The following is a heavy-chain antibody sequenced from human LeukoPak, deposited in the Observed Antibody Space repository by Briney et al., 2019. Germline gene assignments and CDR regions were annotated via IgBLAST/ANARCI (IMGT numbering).Heavy chain of an antibody. D-gene: IGHD3-3*01. CDR3: ARDNYDFWSGYYRGYNWFDH. J-gene: IGHJ5*02. CDR1: GYTFSGYY. V-gene: IGHV1-2*02. Sequence: GASVKVSCKASGYTFSGYYMHWVRQAPGQGLEWMGWINPNNGDTEFAQKFQGRVTMTRDTSISTAYMELSRLRSDDTAVYYCARDNYDFWSGYYRGYNWFDHWGQGTLVTVSS. CDR2: INPNNGDT.